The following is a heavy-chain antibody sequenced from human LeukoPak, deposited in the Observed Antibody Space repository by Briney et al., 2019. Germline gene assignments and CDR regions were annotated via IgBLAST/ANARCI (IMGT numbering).Heavy chain of an antibody. D-gene: IGHD3-3*01. V-gene: IGHV3-30-3*01. J-gene: IGHJ6*02. CDR1: GFTFSSYA. Sequence: AGGSLRLSCAASGFTFSSYAMHWVRQAPGKGLEWVAVISYDGSNKYYADSVKGRFTISRDNSKNTLYLQMNSLRAEDTAVYYCARGHYDFWSGYRSYGMDVWGQGTTVTVSS. CDR2: ISYDGSNK. CDR3: ARGHYDFWSGYRSYGMDV.